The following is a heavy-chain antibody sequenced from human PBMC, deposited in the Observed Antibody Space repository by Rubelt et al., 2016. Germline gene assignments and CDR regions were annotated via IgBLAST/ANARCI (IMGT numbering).Heavy chain of an antibody. CDR3: AGSVEGGASDY. D-gene: IGHD4/OR15-4a*01. V-gene: IGHV1-2*02. Sequence: QVQLVQSGAEVKKPGASVKVSCKASGYTFTGYYMHWVRQAPGQGLEWMGWIIPHSGGTNYAQKFQGRVTMTRDTSFREACMGVGGLIPEDTGVYYCAGSVEGGASDYCGQGTRVTVSS. CDR2: IIPHSGGT. CDR1: GYTFTGYY. J-gene: IGHJ4*02.